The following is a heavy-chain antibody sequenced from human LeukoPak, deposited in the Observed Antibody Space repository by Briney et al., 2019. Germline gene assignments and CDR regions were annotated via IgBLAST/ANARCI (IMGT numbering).Heavy chain of an antibody. J-gene: IGHJ6*03. V-gene: IGHV3-23*01. D-gene: IGHD4-23*01. Sequence: PGGSLRLSCAASGFTFSSYAMSWVRQAPGKGLEWVSAISGSGGSTYYADSVKGRFTISRDNSKNTLYLQMNSLRAEDTAVYYCASSSQTQTLYYYYMDVWGKGTTVTVSS. CDR3: ASSSQTQTLYYYYMDV. CDR1: GFTFSSYA. CDR2: ISGSGGST.